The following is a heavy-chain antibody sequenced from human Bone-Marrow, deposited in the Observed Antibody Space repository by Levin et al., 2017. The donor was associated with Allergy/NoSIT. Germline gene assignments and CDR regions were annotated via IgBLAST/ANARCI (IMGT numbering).Heavy chain of an antibody. Sequence: LSLTCAASGFTFSSYAMHWVRQAPGKGLEWVAVISYDGSNKYYADSVKGRFTISRDNSKNTLYLQMNSLRAEDTAVYYCARDTGIGYYYDSKFPQGYFDYWGQGTLVTVSS. CDR2: ISYDGSNK. CDR1: GFTFSSYA. CDR3: ARDTGIGYYYDSKFPQGYFDY. D-gene: IGHD3-22*01. J-gene: IGHJ4*02. V-gene: IGHV3-30*04.